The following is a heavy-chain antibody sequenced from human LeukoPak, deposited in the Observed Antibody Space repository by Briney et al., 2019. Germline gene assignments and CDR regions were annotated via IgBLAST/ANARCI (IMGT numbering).Heavy chain of an antibody. J-gene: IGHJ3*02. V-gene: IGHV3-7*01. Sequence: GGSLRLSCAASGFTFSSYWMSWVRQAPGKRLEWVANIKQDGSEKYYVDSVKGRFTISRDNAKNSLYLQMNSLRAEDTAVYYCAESCSSTSCYGTDAFDIWGQGTMVTVSS. D-gene: IGHD2-2*01. CDR2: IKQDGSEK. CDR3: AESCSSTSCYGTDAFDI. CDR1: GFTFSSYW.